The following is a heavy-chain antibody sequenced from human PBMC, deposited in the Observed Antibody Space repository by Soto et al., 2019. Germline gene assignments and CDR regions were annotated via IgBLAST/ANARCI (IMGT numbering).Heavy chain of an antibody. V-gene: IGHV3-30*18. D-gene: IGHD3-22*01. CDR1: GFTFSSYG. CDR3: AKNTGHYYDSSGYYYFDY. Sequence: QVQLVESGGGVVQPGRSLRLSCAASGFTFSSYGMHWVRQAPGKGLEWVAVISYDGSNKYYADSVKGRFTISRDNSKNTLYLQMNSLRAEDTAVYYCAKNTGHYYDSSGYYYFDYWGQGTLVTVSS. J-gene: IGHJ4*02. CDR2: ISYDGSNK.